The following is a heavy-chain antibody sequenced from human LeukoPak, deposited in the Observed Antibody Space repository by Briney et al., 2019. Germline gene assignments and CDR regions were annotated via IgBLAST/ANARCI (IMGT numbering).Heavy chain of an antibody. CDR2: IYYSGST. J-gene: IGHJ4*02. Sequence: PSETLSLTCTVSGGSISSYYWSWIRQPPGKGLEWIGDIYYSGSTNYNPSLKSRVTISVDTSKNQFSLKLSSVTAADTAVYYCARDFNVYGGNGFDYWGQGTLVSVSS. D-gene: IGHD4-23*01. CDR1: GGSISSYY. V-gene: IGHV4-59*01. CDR3: ARDFNVYGGNGFDY.